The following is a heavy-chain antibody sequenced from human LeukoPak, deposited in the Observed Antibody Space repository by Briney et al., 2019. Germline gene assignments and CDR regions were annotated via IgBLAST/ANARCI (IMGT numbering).Heavy chain of an antibody. J-gene: IGHJ4*02. Sequence: GESLKISCQGSGYSFSTYWIAWVRQMPGKGLEWMGIIYPGDSDTRYSPSFQGQVTISADKSISTAYLQWSSLKASDTAMYYCARGGDFDWFPGDYWGQGTLVTVSS. D-gene: IGHD3-9*01. CDR1: GYSFSTYW. CDR2: IYPGDSDT. V-gene: IGHV5-51*01. CDR3: ARGGDFDWFPGDY.